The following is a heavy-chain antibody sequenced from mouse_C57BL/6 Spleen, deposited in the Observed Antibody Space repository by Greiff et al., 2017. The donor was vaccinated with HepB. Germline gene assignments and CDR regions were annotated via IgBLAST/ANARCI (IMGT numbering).Heavy chain of an antibody. Sequence: VKLMESGPELVKPGASVKISCKASGYAFSSSWMNWVKQRPGKGLEWIGRIYPGDGDTNYNGKFKGKATLTADKSSSTAYMQLSSLTSEDSAVYFCARWGVITTVEDYWGQGTTLTVSS. J-gene: IGHJ2*01. V-gene: IGHV1-82*01. CDR3: ARWGVITTVEDY. CDR2: IYPGDGDT. CDR1: GYAFSSSW. D-gene: IGHD1-1*01.